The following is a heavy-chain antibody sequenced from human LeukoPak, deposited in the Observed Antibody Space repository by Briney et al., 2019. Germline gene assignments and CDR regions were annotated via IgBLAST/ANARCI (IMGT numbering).Heavy chain of an antibody. D-gene: IGHD2-15*01. Sequence: GGSLRLSCAASGFTFSSYAMSWVRQAPGKGLEWVSAISGSGGSTYYADSVKGRFTISRDNSKNTLYLQMNSLRAEDTAVYYCAKVGYCGGGSCYTPFDAFDIWGQGTMVTVSS. CDR2: ISGSGGST. J-gene: IGHJ3*02. CDR3: AKVGYCGGGSCYTPFDAFDI. CDR1: GFTFSSYA. V-gene: IGHV3-23*01.